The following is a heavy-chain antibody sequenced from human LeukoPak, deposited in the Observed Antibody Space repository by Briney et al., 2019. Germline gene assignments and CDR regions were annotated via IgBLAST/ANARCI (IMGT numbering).Heavy chain of an antibody. V-gene: IGHV3-23*01. J-gene: IGHJ4*02. D-gene: IGHD3-10*01. CDR3: AKDDGWLYYND. CDR1: GFTFGDYA. Sequence: GGSLRLSCTCSGFTFGDYAMSWVRQAPGKGLEWVSGISPGGEIHYYADSVKGRFTIFRDNSKDTVSLQMHSLRAEDTATYYCAKDDGWLYYNDWGQGTLVTVSS. CDR2: ISPGGEIH.